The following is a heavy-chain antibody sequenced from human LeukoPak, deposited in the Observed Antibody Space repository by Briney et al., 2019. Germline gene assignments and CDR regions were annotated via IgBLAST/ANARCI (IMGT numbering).Heavy chain of an antibody. CDR2: IYYSGST. CDR3: ARGNYGGSFDY. Sequence: SQTLSLTCTVSGGSISSSSYYWGWIRQPPGKGLEWIGSIYYSGSTYYNPSLKSRVTISVDTSKNQFSLKLSSVTAADTAMYYCARGNYGGSFDYWGQGTLVTVSS. CDR1: GGSISSSSYY. D-gene: IGHD3-16*01. V-gene: IGHV4-39*07. J-gene: IGHJ4*02.